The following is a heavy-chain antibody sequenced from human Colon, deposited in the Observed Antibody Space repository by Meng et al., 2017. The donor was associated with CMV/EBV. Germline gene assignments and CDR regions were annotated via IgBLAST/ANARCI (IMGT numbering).Heavy chain of an antibody. V-gene: IGHV3-11*04. CDR1: GFNFNVYY. D-gene: IGHD2-2*01. Sequence: GESLKISCAASGFNFNVYYMGWIRQAPGKGLEWISYITDTGSLIYYADSIRGRFTISRDNAKNSLYLQMNSLRAEDTAVYYCAREKVVRFWFDPWGQGTLVTVSS. CDR3: AREKVVRFWFDP. J-gene: IGHJ5*02. CDR2: ITDTGSLI.